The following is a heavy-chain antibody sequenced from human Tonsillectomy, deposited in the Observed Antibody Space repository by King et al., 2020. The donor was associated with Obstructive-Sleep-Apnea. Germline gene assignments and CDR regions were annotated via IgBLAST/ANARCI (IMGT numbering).Heavy chain of an antibody. V-gene: IGHV4-31*03. Sequence: VQLQESGPRLVKPSQTLSLTCSVPGGSVSSGGYFWNWIRQRPGKGLEWIGFMYGRQTTNYNPSLKIRASISIDRARHQFSLNLTSVTAADTAGYFCARERSFCDGGRCRSDAFDIWGQGTSVTVSA. J-gene: IGHJ3*02. CDR1: GGSVSSGGYF. CDR3: ARERSFCDGGRCRSDAFDI. D-gene: IGHD2-15*01. CDR2: MYGRQTT.